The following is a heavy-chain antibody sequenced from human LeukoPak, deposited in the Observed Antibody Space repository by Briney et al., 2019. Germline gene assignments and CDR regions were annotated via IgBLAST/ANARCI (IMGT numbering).Heavy chain of an antibody. CDR3: AGKIAWWALDI. J-gene: IGHJ3*02. CDR2: NNTNIGNP. Sequence: SVKVSFKASVYTFTSYVMNWVRQAPGQGLEWMGWNNTNIGNPTYAQGFTGRFVFSLDTSVSTAYLQISSLKAEDTAVYYCAGKIAWWALDIWGQGTMVTVSS. D-gene: IGHD2-8*02. V-gene: IGHV7-4-1*02. CDR1: VYTFTSYV.